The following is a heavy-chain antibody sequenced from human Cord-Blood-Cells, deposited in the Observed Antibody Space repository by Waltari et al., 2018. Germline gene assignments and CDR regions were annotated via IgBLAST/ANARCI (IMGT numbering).Heavy chain of an antibody. CDR3: ASLNWGSRDAFDI. CDR1: GGPISSSSSY. D-gene: IGHD7-27*01. Sequence: QLQLQESGPGLVKPSETLSLTCTVSGGPISSSSSYWGGIRQPPGKGLEWIGSIYYSGSTYYNPSLKSRVTISVDTSKNQFSLKLSSVTAADTAVYYCASLNWGSRDAFDIWGQGTMVTVSS. CDR2: IYYSGST. J-gene: IGHJ3*02. V-gene: IGHV4-39*01.